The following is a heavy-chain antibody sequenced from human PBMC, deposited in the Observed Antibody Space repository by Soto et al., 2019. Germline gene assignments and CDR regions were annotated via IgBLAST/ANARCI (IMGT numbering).Heavy chain of an antibody. Sequence: GGSLRLSCAASGFTFSSYWMHWVRQAPGKGLVWVSRINSDGSSTSYADSVKGRFTISRDNAKNTLYLQMNSLRAGDTAVYYCARAAYSSSWYDRGRDYYFDYWGQGTLVTVSS. D-gene: IGHD6-13*01. V-gene: IGHV3-74*01. CDR2: INSDGSST. CDR3: ARAAYSSSWYDRGRDYYFDY. J-gene: IGHJ4*02. CDR1: GFTFSSYW.